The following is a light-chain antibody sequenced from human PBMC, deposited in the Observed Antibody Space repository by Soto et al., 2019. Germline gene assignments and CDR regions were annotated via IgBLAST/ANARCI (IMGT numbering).Light chain of an antibody. V-gene: IGLV2-14*01. J-gene: IGLJ3*02. CDR1: SSDVGAYNF. CDR3: SSYTAYTTLWV. Sequence: QSALTQPASVSGSPGQSITISCTGTSSDVGAYNFVSWYQQHPGKAPKLMIYGVSNRPSGVSNRFSGSKSGNAASLTISGLQAEDEADYYCSSYTAYTTLWVFGGGTKVTV. CDR2: GVS.